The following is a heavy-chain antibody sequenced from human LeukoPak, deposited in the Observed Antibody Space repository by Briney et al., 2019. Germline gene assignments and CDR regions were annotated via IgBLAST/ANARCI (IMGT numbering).Heavy chain of an antibody. V-gene: IGHV3-74*01. D-gene: IGHD2-8*01. J-gene: IGHJ3*02. CDR3: ARVQGHPPNGLDI. CDR2: INSDGSST. CDR1: GFTFSSYW. Sequence: PGGSLRLSCAASGFTFSSYWMHWVRQAPGKGLVWVSRINSDGSSTSYADSVKGRFTISRDNAKSTLYLQMNSLRADDTAVYYCARVQGHPPNGLDIWGQGTMVTVSS.